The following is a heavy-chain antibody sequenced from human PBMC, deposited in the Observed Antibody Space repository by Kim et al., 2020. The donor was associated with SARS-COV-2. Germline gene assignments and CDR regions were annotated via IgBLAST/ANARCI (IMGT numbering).Heavy chain of an antibody. V-gene: IGHV3-53*01. CDR2: IYSGGST. Sequence: GGSLRLSCAASGFTVSSNYMSWVRQAPGKGLEWVSVIYSGGSTYYADSVKGRFTISRDNSKNTLYLQMNSLRAEDTAVYYCASLGSSWNWGMDVWGQGTTVTVSS. CDR3: ASLGSSWNWGMDV. CDR1: GFTVSSNY. J-gene: IGHJ6*02. D-gene: IGHD6-13*01.